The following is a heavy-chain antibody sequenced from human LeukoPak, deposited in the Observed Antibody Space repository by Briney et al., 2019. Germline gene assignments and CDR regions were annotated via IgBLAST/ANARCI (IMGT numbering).Heavy chain of an antibody. V-gene: IGHV3-21*01. D-gene: IGHD3-9*01. J-gene: IGHJ6*03. CDR3: ARDNLSYDILTGYTSHMDV. CDR2: IGSSSSYI. CDR1: GFTFSSYS. Sequence: PGGSLRLSCAASGFTFSSYSMNWVRQAPGKGLEWVSSIGSSSSYIYYADSVKGRFTISRDNAKNSLYLQMNSLRAEDTAVYYCARDNLSYDILTGYTSHMDVWGKGTTVTVSS.